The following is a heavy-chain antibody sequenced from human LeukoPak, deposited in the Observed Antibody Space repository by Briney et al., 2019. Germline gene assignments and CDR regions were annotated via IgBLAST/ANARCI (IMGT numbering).Heavy chain of an antibody. CDR2: INAGNGNT. J-gene: IGHJ4*02. CDR3: ARVPTVISALWDY. Sequence: ASVNVSCKASGYTFTSYAMHWVRQAPGQRLEWMGWINAGNGNTKYSQKFQGRVTITRDTSASKVYMELSSLRSEDTAVYYCARVPTVISALWDYWGQGTLVTVSS. CDR1: GYTFTSYA. V-gene: IGHV1-3*01. D-gene: IGHD4-17*01.